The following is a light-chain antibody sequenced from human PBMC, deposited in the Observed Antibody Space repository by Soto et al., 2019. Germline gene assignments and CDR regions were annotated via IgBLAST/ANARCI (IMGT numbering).Light chain of an antibody. Sequence: AVQMTQSPSSLSASVGDIVTITCRASQGIRNDLAWYQQKPGRAPRLLIFAASTLQSGVPSRFSGSGAGTDFTLTISSLQPEDFATYYCLQAYKSPRTFGQGTKV. V-gene: IGKV1-6*01. CDR1: QGIRND. CDR3: LQAYKSPRT. J-gene: IGKJ1*01. CDR2: AAS.